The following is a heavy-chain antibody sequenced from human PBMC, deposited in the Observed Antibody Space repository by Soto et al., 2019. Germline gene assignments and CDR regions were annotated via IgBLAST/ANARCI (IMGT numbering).Heavy chain of an antibody. CDR2: IYTSGST. CDR3: ARGACSSTSCHFGFDY. CDR1: GGSISSYY. Sequence: PSETLSLTCTVSGGSISSYYWSWIRQPAGKGLEWIGRIYTSGSTNYNPSLKSRVTMSVDTSKNQFSLKLSSVTAADTAMYYCARGACSSTSCHFGFDYWGQGTLVTVSS. V-gene: IGHV4-4*07. D-gene: IGHD2-2*01. J-gene: IGHJ4*02.